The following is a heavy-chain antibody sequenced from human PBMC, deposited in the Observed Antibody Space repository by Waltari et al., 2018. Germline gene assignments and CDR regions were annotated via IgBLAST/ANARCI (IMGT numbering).Heavy chain of an antibody. Sequence: QLQLQESGPGLVKPSETLSLTCTVSGGSISSSSYYWGWIRQPPGKGLEWIGSIYYSGSTSYNPSLKSRVTISVDTSKNQFSLKLSSVTAADTAVYYCARNYDSRKGSGVYYFDYWGQGTLVTVSS. CDR3: ARNYDSRKGSGVYYFDY. J-gene: IGHJ4*02. V-gene: IGHV4-39*07. D-gene: IGHD3-22*01. CDR1: GGSISSSSYY. CDR2: IYYSGST.